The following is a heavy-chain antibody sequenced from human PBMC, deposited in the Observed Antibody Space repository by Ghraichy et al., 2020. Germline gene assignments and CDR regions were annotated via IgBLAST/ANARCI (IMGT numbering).Heavy chain of an antibody. D-gene: IGHD3-3*01. CDR3: ASTYYDFWSGYYRGNYYYYGMDV. J-gene: IGHJ6*02. V-gene: IGHV1-8*01. Sequence: ASVKVSCKASGYTFTSYDINWVRQATGQGLEWMGWMNPNSGNTGYAQKFQGRVTMTRNTSISTAYMELSSLRSEDTAVYYCASTYYDFWSGYYRGNYYYYGMDVWGQGTTVTVSS. CDR2: MNPNSGNT. CDR1: GYTFTSYD.